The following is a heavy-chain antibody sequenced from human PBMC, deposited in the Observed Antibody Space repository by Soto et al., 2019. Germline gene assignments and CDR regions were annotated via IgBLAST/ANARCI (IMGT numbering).Heavy chain of an antibody. V-gene: IGHV4-59*08. CDR3: AKNWNWGSLVH. D-gene: IGHD7-27*01. CDR1: GDSISTDY. CDR2: IYYGGST. J-gene: IGHJ4*02. Sequence: QVHLQESGPGLVKPSETLSLTCTVSGDSISTDYWSWIRQSSGKGLEWIGFIYYGGSTNYNPSLKSRVTISVDTPKNQFSLKLSSVTAADTAVYYCAKNWNWGSLVHWGQGTLVTVSS.